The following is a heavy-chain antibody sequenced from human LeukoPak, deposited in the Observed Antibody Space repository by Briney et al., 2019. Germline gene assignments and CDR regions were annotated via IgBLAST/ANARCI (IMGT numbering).Heavy chain of an antibody. D-gene: IGHD4-17*01. CDR3: ARTNYGDYTGPYYYYGMDV. CDR1: GYTFTSYG. J-gene: IGHJ6*02. CDR2: ISAYNGNT. V-gene: IGHV1-18*01. Sequence: ASVKVSCKASGYTFTSYGISWVRQAPGQGLEWMGWISAYNGNTNYTQKLQGRVTMTTDTSTSTAYMELRSLRSDDTAVYYCARTNYGDYTGPYYYYGMDVWGQGTTVTVSS.